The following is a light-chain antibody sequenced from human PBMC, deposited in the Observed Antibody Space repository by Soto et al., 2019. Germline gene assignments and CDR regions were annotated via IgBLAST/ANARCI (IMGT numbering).Light chain of an antibody. J-gene: IGKJ5*01. CDR3: QQYLGSPGIT. CDR1: QSVSSY. CDR2: DAS. Sequence: DIVLTQSPGTLSLSPWERATLSCRASQSVSSYLAWYQQKPGQAPRLLIYDASNRATGIPDRFSGSGSWTDFTLTIGRVEPEDFAVYYCQQYLGSPGITFGQGTRLEIK. V-gene: IGKV3-20*01.